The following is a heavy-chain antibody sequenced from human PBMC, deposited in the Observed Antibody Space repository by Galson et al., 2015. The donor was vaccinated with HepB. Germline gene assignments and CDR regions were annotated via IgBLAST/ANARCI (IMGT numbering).Heavy chain of an antibody. Sequence: SVKVSCKASGYTFTSYYMHWVRQAPGQGLEWMGIINPSGGSTSYAQKFQGRVTMTRDTSTSTVYMELSSLRSEDTAVYYCARVQGYCGGGSCYSGLGYWGQGTLVTVSS. CDR2: INPSGGST. J-gene: IGHJ4*02. V-gene: IGHV1-46*03. CDR3: ARVQGYCGGGSCYSGLGY. D-gene: IGHD2-15*01. CDR1: GYTFTSYY.